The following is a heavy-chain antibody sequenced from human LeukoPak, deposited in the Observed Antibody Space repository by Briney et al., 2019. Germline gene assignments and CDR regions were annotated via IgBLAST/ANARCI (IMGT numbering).Heavy chain of an antibody. CDR1: GFTFSSYA. D-gene: IGHD2-2*01. CDR2: ISGSGGST. CDR3: AKDAICSSTSCYVDY. Sequence: GGSLRLSCAASGFTFSSYAMSWVRQAPGKGLEWVSAISGSGGSTYYADSVKGRFTISRDNSKNTQYLQMNSLRAEDTAVYYCAKDAICSSTSCYVDYWGQGTLVTVSS. V-gene: IGHV3-23*01. J-gene: IGHJ4*02.